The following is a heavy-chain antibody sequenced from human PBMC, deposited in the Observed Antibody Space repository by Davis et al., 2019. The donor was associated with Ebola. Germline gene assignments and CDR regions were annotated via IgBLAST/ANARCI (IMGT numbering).Heavy chain of an antibody. CDR1: GFTLSGSA. CDR3: AKAVLWFGESLGSGAFDI. J-gene: IGHJ3*02. Sequence: PGGSLRLSCAGSGFTLSGSAMHWVRQASGKGLEWVGRIRSKANSYATAYAVSVKGRFTISRDNAKNSLYLQMNSLRAEDTALYYCAKAVLWFGESLGSGAFDIWGQGTMVTVSS. CDR2: IRSKANSYAT. V-gene: IGHV3-73*01. D-gene: IGHD3-10*01.